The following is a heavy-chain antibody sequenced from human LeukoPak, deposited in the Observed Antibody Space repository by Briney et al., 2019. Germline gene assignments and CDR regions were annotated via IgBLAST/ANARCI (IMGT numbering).Heavy chain of an antibody. CDR1: GFTFSAFA. J-gene: IGHJ4*02. Sequence: GGSLRLSCAASGFTFSAFAMTWVRQAPGKGLEWVSTITDDGYNTYSADSVKGRITFSRDNSKNTLSLQLRSLRAEDTAVYYCAKDLSYTSGTSDHWGQGALVTVSS. D-gene: IGHD6-19*01. V-gene: IGHV3-23*01. CDR3: AKDLSYTSGTSDH. CDR2: ITDDGYNT.